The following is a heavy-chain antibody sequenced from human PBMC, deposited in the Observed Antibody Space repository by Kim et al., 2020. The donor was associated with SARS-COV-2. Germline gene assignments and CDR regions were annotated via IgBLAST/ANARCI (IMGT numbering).Heavy chain of an antibody. Sequence: VKGRFTLSRDNAKNSLYLQINTLRAEDTAVYYCARDAAPEGSYRYFYYMDVWGKGTTVTVSS. CDR3: ARDAAPEGSYRYFYYMDV. J-gene: IGHJ6*03. V-gene: IGHV3-48*03. D-gene: IGHD2-15*01.